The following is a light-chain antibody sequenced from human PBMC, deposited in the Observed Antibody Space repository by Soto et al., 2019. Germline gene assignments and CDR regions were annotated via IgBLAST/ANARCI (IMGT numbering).Light chain of an antibody. CDR3: QQYGSSPLA. Sequence: EIVLTQSPGTRSLSPGERATLSCRASQSVSSSYLAWYQQKPGQAPRLLIYGASSRATGIPDKFSGSGSGTDFPLAISRLEPEDFAVYYCQQYGSSPLALGGGTKVEIK. V-gene: IGKV3-20*01. CDR2: GAS. CDR1: QSVSSSY. J-gene: IGKJ4*01.